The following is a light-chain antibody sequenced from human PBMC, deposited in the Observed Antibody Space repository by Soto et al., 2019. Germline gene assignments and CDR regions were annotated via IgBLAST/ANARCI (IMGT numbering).Light chain of an antibody. CDR3: QQYNNWPPIT. CDR1: QSVASN. Sequence: EIVLTQSPGTLSVSPGERTTLSCRASQSVASNYLAWYQQIPGQAPRLLIYGASTRATGIPARFSGSGSGTEFTLTISSLQSEDFAAYYCQQYNNWPPITFGQGTRLEIK. CDR2: GAS. V-gene: IGKV3-15*01. J-gene: IGKJ5*01.